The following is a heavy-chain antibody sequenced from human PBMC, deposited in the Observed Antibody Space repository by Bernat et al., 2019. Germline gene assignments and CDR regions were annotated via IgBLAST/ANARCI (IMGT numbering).Heavy chain of an antibody. Sequence: QVQLQQWGAGLLKPSETLSPTCAVYGGSFSGYYWSWIRQPPGKGLEWIGEINHSGSTNYNPSLKSRVTISVDTSKNQFSLKLSSVTAADTAVYYCAREPPIAVAGGDAFDIWGQGTMVTVSS. V-gene: IGHV4-34*01. CDR1: GGSFSGYY. CDR3: AREPPIAVAGGDAFDI. J-gene: IGHJ3*02. CDR2: INHSGST. D-gene: IGHD6-19*01.